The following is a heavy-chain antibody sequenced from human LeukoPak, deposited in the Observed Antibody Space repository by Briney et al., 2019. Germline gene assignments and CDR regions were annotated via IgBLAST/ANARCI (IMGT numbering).Heavy chain of an antibody. CDR2: ISGSSFYI. CDR1: GFIFSSCS. J-gene: IGHJ4*02. D-gene: IGHD5-18*01. V-gene: IGHV3-21*01. CDR3: ARIRDPYGYAHLDL. Sequence: NPGGSLRLSCAASGFIFSSCSMNGVRQAPGKGLEWVSSISGSSFYINYADSVRGRFTISRDNAENSVYLQMSSLRDEDTAVYYCARIRDPYGYAHLDLWGQGTLVTVST.